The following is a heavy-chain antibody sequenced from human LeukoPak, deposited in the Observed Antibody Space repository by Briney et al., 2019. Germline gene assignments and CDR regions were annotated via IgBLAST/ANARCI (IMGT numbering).Heavy chain of an antibody. CDR2: IYYSGST. D-gene: IGHD3-22*01. V-gene: IGHV4-39*01. CDR3: ARLQYYYDSNGYYSLYYFDY. J-gene: IGHJ4*02. Sequence: SETLSLTCTVSGGSISSSSYYLDWIRPPPGKGPEWVVSIYYSGSTYYNPSLKRRVTISVDTSKNQFSLTLSSVTAADTAVYYCARLQYYYDSNGYYSLYYFDYWGQGTVVTVSS. CDR1: GGSISSSSYY.